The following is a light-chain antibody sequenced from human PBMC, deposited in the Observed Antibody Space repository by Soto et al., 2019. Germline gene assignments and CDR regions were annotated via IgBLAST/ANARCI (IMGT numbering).Light chain of an antibody. CDR1: QDISNY. CDR3: QQYDNLPPYT. CDR2: DAS. Sequence: DIQMTQSPSSLSASVGDRVTITCQASQDISNYLNWYQQKPGKAPKLLIYDASNLETGVPSRFIGSGSGTDFTFTISSLQPEDIATYYCQQYDNLPPYTFGQGTKLEI. J-gene: IGKJ2*01. V-gene: IGKV1-33*01.